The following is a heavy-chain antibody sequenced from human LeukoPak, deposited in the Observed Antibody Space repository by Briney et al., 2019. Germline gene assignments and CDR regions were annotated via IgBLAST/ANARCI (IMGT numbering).Heavy chain of an antibody. V-gene: IGHV3-23*01. J-gene: IGHJ4*02. CDR3: AKGGKWDVTPFDY. CDR1: GFTFPSYS. D-gene: IGHD1-26*01. Sequence: GGSLGLSCAPSGFTFPSYSMNWFRQAPGKGLEWVSTISGGGGSTYYADSVKGRFTISRDNSKNTLYLQVNSLRAEDTAVYYCAKGGKWDVTPFDYWGQGTLVTVSS. CDR2: ISGGGGST.